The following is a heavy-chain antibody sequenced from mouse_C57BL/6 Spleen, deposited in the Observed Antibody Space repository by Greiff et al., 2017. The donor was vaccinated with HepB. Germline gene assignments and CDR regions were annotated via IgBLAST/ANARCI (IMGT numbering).Heavy chain of an antibody. J-gene: IGHJ3*01. CDR2: INPGSGGT. CDR3: ARGGLGRSAWFAY. D-gene: IGHD4-1*01. V-gene: IGHV1-54*01. CDR1: GYAFTNYL. Sequence: QVHVKQSGAELVRPGTSVKVSCKASGYAFTNYLIEWVKQRPGQGLEWIGVINPGSGGTNYNEKFKGKATLTADKSSSTAYMQLSSLTSEDSAVYFCARGGLGRSAWFAYWGQGTLVTVSA.